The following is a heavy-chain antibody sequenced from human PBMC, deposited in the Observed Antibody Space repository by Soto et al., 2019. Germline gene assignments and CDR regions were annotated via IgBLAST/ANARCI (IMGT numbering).Heavy chain of an antibody. CDR3: ARGGIPASGTVWNWFVL. J-gene: IGHJ5*01. V-gene: IGHV3-23*01. CDR2: ISGSGDDS. CDR1: GFSFSSYA. Sequence: EVQLLESGGDVVHPGGSLRLSCTASGFSFSSYALNWVRQAPGKGLEWISCISGSGDDSYYAGSVKGRSTISRDNSKNTLYLQINSLRPDDTAVYYCARGGIPASGTVWNWFVLWGQGTLVTVSS. D-gene: IGHD6-13*01.